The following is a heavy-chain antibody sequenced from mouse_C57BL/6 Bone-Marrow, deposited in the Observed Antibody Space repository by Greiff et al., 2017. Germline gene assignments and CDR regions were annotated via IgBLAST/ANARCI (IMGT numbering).Heavy chain of an antibody. J-gene: IGHJ4*01. CDR1: GYTFTSYW. Sequence: VQLQQPGAELVKPGASVKLSCKASGYTFTSYWMHWVKQRPGQGLEWIGMIHPNSGSTNYNEKFKSKATLTVDKSSSTAYMQLSSLTSEDYAVYYCARAGTNYAMDYWGQGTSVTVSS. D-gene: IGHD3-3*01. CDR3: ARAGTNYAMDY. V-gene: IGHV1-64*01. CDR2: IHPNSGST.